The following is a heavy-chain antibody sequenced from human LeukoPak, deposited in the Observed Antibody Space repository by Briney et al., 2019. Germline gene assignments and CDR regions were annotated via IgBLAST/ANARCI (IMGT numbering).Heavy chain of an antibody. J-gene: IGHJ4*02. V-gene: IGHV3-15*07. CDR2: IKSKKDGGTT. CDR1: GLTFSNVW. D-gene: IGHD3-22*01. CDR3: TQGSGFYYDY. Sequence: GGSLRLSCAVSGLTFSNVWMNWVRQAPGKGLEWVGRIKSKKDGGTTEFAAPVRGRFTISRDDSQNTLYLRMNSPTSDDTAVYYCTQGSGFYYDYWGQGTLVTVSS.